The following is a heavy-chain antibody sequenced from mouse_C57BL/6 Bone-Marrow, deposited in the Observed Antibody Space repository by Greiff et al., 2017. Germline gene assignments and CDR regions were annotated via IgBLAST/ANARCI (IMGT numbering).Heavy chain of an antibody. J-gene: IGHJ3*01. CDR3: ASWDWFAY. CDR2: IYPGDGDT. V-gene: IGHV1-80*01. Sequence: QVQLKESGAELVKPGASVKISCKASGYAFSSYWMNWVKQRPGQGLEWIGQIYPGDGDTNYNGKFKGKATLTADKSSSTAYMQLSSLTSEDSAVYFCASWDWFAYWGKGTLVTVSA. D-gene: IGHD4-1*01. CDR1: GYAFSSYW.